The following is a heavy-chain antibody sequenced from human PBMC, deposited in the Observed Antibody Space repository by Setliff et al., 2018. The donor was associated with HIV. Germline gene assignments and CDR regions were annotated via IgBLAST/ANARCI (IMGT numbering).Heavy chain of an antibody. V-gene: IGHV4-4*09. Sequence: PSETLSLTCSVSGGSISNYYWSWVRQPPGKGLEWIGYIYTTGSTNYNPSLKSRVTMSVDTSKNQFFLKLSSVTAADTAVYYCALGRVATIDYWGQGALVTVSS. J-gene: IGHJ4*02. D-gene: IGHD5-12*01. CDR3: ALGRVATIDY. CDR2: IYTTGST. CDR1: GGSISNYY.